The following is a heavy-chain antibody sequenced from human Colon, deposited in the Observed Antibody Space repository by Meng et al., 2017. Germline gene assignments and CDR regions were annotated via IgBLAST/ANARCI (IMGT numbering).Heavy chain of an antibody. J-gene: IGHJ6*02. CDR1: GFTFRSYG. V-gene: IGHV3-33*01. D-gene: IGHD6-19*01. CDR2: IWFNGGSP. CDR3: ARDDDTSDNSAWWGGWHYYAVDV. Sequence: GESLKISCAASGFTFRSYGMHWVRQAPGKGLEWVAGIWFNGGSPTYADSVKGRFTVSRDNSKSTLYLEMNSLRAEDTAVYSCARDDDTSDNSAWWGGWHYYAVDVWGQGTTVTVSS.